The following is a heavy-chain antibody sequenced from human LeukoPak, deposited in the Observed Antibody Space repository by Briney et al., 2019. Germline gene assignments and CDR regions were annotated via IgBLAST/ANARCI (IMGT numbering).Heavy chain of an antibody. CDR1: GYTFSGHY. Sequence: ATVKVPCKASGYTFSGHYMHWVRQAPGQGLEWMGWINPNSGGTNYAQKFQGRVTMTRDTSISTAYMELRRLISDDTAVYYCAKGGIVGPTGWFDPWGQGTLVTVSS. CDR3: AKGGIVGPTGWFDP. V-gene: IGHV1-2*02. D-gene: IGHD1-26*01. CDR2: INPNSGGT. J-gene: IGHJ5*02.